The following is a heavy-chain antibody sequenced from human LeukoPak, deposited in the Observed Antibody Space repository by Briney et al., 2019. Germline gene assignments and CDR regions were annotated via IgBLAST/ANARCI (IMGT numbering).Heavy chain of an antibody. CDR2: IYYGGNT. J-gene: IGHJ4*02. Sequence: SSETLSLTCTVSGGSISSSSYYWGWIRQPPGKGLEWIGSIYYGGNTYYNPSLKSRVTISVDTSKNYFSLRLSSVTAADTAVYYCARQLRVPSRTHGGIRYWGQGTLVTVSS. V-gene: IGHV4-39*01. CDR3: ARQLRVPSRTHGGIRY. D-gene: IGHD1-14*01. CDR1: GGSISSSSYY.